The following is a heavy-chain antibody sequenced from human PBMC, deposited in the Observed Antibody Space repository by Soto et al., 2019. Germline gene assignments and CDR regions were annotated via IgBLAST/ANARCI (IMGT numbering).Heavy chain of an antibody. V-gene: IGHV3-21*01. CDR1: GFTFSSYS. J-gene: IGHJ5*02. CDR2: ISSSSSYI. CDR3: ARGYCSGGSCFTRGNWFDP. D-gene: IGHD2-15*01. Sequence: PGGSLRLSCAASGFTFSSYSMNWVRQAPGKGLEWVSSISSSSSYIYYADSVKGRFTISRDNAKNSLYLQMNSLRAEDTAVYYCARGYCSGGSCFTRGNWFDPWGQGTLVTVSS.